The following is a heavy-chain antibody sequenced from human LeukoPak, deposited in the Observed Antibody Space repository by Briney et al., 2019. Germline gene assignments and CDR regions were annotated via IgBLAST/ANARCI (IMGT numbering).Heavy chain of an antibody. D-gene: IGHD3-10*02. CDR1: GYSISSGYY. Sequence: SETLSLTCTVSGYSISSGYYWGWIRQPPGKGLEWIGSIYHSGSTYYNPSLKSRVTISVDTSKNQFSLKLSSVTAADTAVYYCASHFVRGAGIGWFDPWGQGTLVTVSS. J-gene: IGHJ5*02. CDR3: ASHFVRGAGIGWFDP. CDR2: IYHSGST. V-gene: IGHV4-38-2*02.